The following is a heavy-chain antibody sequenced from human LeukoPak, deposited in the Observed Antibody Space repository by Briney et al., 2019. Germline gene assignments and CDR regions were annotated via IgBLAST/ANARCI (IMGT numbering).Heavy chain of an antibody. CDR1: GGSISSSSYY. V-gene: IGHV4-39*01. Sequence: SETLSLTCTVSGGSISSSSYYWGWIRQPPGKGLEWIGSIYYSGSTYYNPPLKSRVTISVDTSKDQFSLKLSSVTAADTAVYYCARSETGYIVVVPAAIGSGYYYGMDVWGQGTTVTVSS. CDR2: IYYSGST. J-gene: IGHJ6*02. CDR3: ARSETGYIVVVPAAIGSGYYYGMDV. D-gene: IGHD2-2*02.